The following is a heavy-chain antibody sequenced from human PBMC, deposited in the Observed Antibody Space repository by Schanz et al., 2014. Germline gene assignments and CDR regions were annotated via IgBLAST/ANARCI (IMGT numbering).Heavy chain of an antibody. CDR1: GFIFSSYG. CDR3: ARANYRRKINFDY. V-gene: IGHV3-33*01. D-gene: IGHD3-10*01. CDR2: IWYDGSNK. Sequence: QVQLVESGGGVVQPGRSLRLSCAASGFIFSSYGLHWVRQAPGKGLEWVAFIWYDGSNKYYADSVKGRFTISRDNSKNTLYLQMNSLRAEDTSVYYCARANYRRKINFDYWGRGTLXTVSS. J-gene: IGHJ4*02.